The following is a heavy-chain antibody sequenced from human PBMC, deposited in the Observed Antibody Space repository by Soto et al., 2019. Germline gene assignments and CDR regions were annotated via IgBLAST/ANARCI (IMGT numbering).Heavy chain of an antibody. D-gene: IGHD2-8*01. CDR2: TYYRSKWYS. CDR3: ARLIGNSWLEH. J-gene: IGHJ5*02. V-gene: IGHV6-1*01. Sequence: QTPSRGLEWLGRTYYRSKWYSDYAVSVKSRVTINPDTSENQFSLQLNSVTPEDTAVYYCARLIGNSWLEHWGQATPVTLSS.